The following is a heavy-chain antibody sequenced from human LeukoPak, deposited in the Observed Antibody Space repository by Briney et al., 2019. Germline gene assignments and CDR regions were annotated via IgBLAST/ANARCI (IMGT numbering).Heavy chain of an antibody. CDR3: ARARIAAPLLDY. CDR2: ISDHGKSR. Sequence: GGSLRLSCAASGFTFSNYEMNWVRQTPGKGLEWVSYISDHGKSRNYVDSVKGRFTISRDNAKNSLYLQMSSLRVEDTDVYFCARARIAAPLLDYWGQGTLVTVSS. D-gene: IGHD6-13*01. V-gene: IGHV3-48*03. J-gene: IGHJ4*02. CDR1: GFTFSNYE.